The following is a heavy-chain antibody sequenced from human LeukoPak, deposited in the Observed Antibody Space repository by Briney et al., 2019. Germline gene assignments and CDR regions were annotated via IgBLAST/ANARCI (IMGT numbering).Heavy chain of an antibody. Sequence: SVKVSCKASGGTFSSYTISWVRQAPGQGLEWMGRIIPILGIANYAQKFQGSVAITADKSTSTAYMELSSLRSEDTAVYYCARLLADCGGDCYYFDYWGQGTLVTVSS. D-gene: IGHD2-21*02. V-gene: IGHV1-69*02. J-gene: IGHJ4*02. CDR3: ARLLADCGGDCYYFDY. CDR1: GGTFSSYT. CDR2: IIPILGIA.